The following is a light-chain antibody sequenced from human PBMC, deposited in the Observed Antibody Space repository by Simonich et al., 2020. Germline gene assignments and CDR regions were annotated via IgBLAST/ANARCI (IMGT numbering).Light chain of an antibody. CDR1: QRLLHSDGKTY. Sequence: DIVMTQTPLSLSVTPGQPASISCKSSQRLLHSDGKTYLYWYLQKPGQSPQLLIYEVSSRVSGVPDRFSGSGSGTDFTLKISRVEAEDVGVYYCMQGIHLPLTFGGGTKVEIK. J-gene: IGKJ4*01. CDR3: MQGIHLPLT. V-gene: IGKV2-29*02. CDR2: EVS.